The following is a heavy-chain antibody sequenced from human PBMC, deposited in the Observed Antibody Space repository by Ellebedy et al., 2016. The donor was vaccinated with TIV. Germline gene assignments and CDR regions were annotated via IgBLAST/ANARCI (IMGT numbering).Heavy chain of an antibody. CDR1: GYTFTSYY. D-gene: IGHD1-1*01. CDR3: ARDGHNWNLDY. Sequence: AASVKVSCKASGYTFTSYYVHWVRQAPGQALEWMGRISPSGDSTIYAQNLQGRVTVTRDTSSSTVYMELSSLRSYDTAVYYCARDGHNWNLDYWGQGTLVTASS. CDR2: ISPSGDST. J-gene: IGHJ4*02. V-gene: IGHV1-46*04.